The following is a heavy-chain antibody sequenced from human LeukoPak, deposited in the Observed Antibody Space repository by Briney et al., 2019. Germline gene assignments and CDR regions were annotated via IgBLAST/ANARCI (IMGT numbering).Heavy chain of an antibody. J-gene: IGHJ3*02. V-gene: IGHV4-38-2*02. CDR3: ARKGISAVAGAFDI. CDR1: GYSISSGYY. Sequence: SETLSLTCTVSGYSISSGYYWGWIRQPPGKGLEWIGSIYHSGSTYYNPSLKSRVTISVDTSKNQFSLKLSSVTAADTAVYYCARKGISAVAGAFDIWGQGTMVTVSS. D-gene: IGHD2-15*01. CDR2: IYHSGST.